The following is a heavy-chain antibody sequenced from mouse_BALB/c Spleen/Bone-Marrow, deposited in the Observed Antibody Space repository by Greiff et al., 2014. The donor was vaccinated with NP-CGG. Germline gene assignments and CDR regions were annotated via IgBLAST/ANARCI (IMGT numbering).Heavy chain of an antibody. J-gene: IGHJ4*01. Sequence: QVQLQQSGPELVKPGASVKMSCKASDFTFTSYYMHWVKQRPGQGLEWIGMIDPSNSDTRSNQKFKDKATLTVDKSSNTAYMHLSSLTSEDSAVYYCARTCKPRRAMDYWGQGSSVTVSS. CDR3: ARTCKPRRAMDY. CDR2: IDPSNSDT. CDR1: DFTFTSYY. V-gene: IGHV1-74*01. D-gene: IGHD6-1*01.